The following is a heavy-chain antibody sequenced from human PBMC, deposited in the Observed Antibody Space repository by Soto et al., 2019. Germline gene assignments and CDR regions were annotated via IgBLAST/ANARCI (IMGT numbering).Heavy chain of an antibody. CDR2: ISGSGGST. CDR1: GFTFSSYA. Sequence: GESLKISCAASGFTFSSYAMSWVRQAPGKGLEWVSAISGSGGSTYYADSVKGRFTISRDNSKNTLYLQMNSLRAEDTAVYYCAKPRGSGSYHGGYYFDYWGQGTLVTVSS. CDR3: AKPRGSGSYHGGYYFDY. D-gene: IGHD1-26*01. V-gene: IGHV3-23*01. J-gene: IGHJ4*02.